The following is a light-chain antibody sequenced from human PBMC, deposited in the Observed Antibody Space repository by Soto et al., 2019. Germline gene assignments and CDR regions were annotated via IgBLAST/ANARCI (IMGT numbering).Light chain of an antibody. CDR1: SSDIGGHNY. V-gene: IGLV2-14*01. CDR3: SSYTTYSTGV. CDR2: AVS. Sequence: QSALTQPASVSGSPGQSIIISCTGTSSDIGGHNYVSWYQQYPGKAPKLMIFAVSNRPSGVSNRFSASKSGNTASLTISGLQTEDEADYYCSSYTTYSTGVFGGGTKLTVL. J-gene: IGLJ3*02.